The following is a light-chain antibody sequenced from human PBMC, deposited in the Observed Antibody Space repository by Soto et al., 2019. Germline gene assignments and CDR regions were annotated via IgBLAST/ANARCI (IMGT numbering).Light chain of an antibody. CDR1: SSNIGSHT. Sequence: QSVLTQPPSASGTPGQRVTISCSGSSSNIGSHTVNWYQQVPGTAPRLLIYVNNQRPSGVPDRFSASKTGTSVSLAISGLQSDDAADYYCAAWDDSLNGLYVFGTGTKLTVL. V-gene: IGLV1-44*01. CDR3: AAWDDSLNGLYV. CDR2: VNN. J-gene: IGLJ1*01.